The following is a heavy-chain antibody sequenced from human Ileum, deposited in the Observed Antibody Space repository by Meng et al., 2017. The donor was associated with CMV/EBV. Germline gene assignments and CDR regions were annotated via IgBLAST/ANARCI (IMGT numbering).Heavy chain of an antibody. J-gene: IGHJ4*02. V-gene: IGHV4-4*07. CDR3: ARESQQLYRTLDY. Sequence: QAQLEEGVPGLVMPSATRSLTCTCSGGSISSDYWSWLRQPAGKGLQWVGRIYTSGSTNYNPSLKSRVTMSVDTSKNQFSLNLSSVTAADTAVYYCARESQQLYRTLDYWGQGTLVTVSS. CDR1: GGSISSDY. CDR2: IYTSGST. D-gene: IGHD3-16*02.